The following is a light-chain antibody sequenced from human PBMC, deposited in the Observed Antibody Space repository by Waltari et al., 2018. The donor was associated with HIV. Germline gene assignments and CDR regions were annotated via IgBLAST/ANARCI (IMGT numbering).Light chain of an antibody. CDR3: QQYNNWPPYT. CDR1: QSVSNN. Sequence: EIVMTQSPATLSVSPGERATLSCRASQSVSNNLAWYQQKPGHAPRLLIYGASTRVTGLPARFSGSGSVTEFTLTISSLQSEDFALYYCQQYNNWPPYTFGQGTKLEIK. CDR2: GAS. J-gene: IGKJ2*01. V-gene: IGKV3-15*01.